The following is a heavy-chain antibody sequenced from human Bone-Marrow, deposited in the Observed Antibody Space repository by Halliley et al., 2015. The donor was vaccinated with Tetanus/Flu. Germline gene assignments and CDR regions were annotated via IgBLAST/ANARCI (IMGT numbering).Heavy chain of an antibody. CDR1: GNTLTNNF. V-gene: IGHV1-46*01. D-gene: IGHD1-26*01. Sequence: QLVQSGAEVKKPGASVKAACKASGNTLTNNFMHWVRQAPGQGLEWMGIINPSGNKTTYAQKFQGRLTMTRVTSTRTVYMELSNLRSEDTAVYFCAAPVLGFFVYWGQGTLVTVSP. J-gene: IGHJ4*02. CDR2: INPSGNKT. CDR3: AAPVLGFFVY.